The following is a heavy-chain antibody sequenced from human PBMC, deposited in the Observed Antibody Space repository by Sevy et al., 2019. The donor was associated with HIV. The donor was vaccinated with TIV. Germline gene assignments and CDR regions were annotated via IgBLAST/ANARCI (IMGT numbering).Heavy chain of an antibody. D-gene: IGHD6-13*01. V-gene: IGHV3-30*04. J-gene: IGHJ4*02. Sequence: GGSLRLSCAASGFTFSDYAMHWVRQAPGKGLEWVALISHDGFNQYYADSVKGRLTISRDSSKTTLYLEMHSLRAEDTALYYCARDRRAGYSSNWYRDFDYWGQSTLVTVSS. CDR3: ARDRRAGYSSNWYRDFDY. CDR1: GFTFSDYA. CDR2: ISHDGFNQ.